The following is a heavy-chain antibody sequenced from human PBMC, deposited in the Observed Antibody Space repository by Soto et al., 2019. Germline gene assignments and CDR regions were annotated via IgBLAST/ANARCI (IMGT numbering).Heavy chain of an antibody. Sequence: QVQLVQSGPEVKKPGASVKVSCKASCNTFASHGFSWVRQSPGQGLEWMGWISGFNGQTNYALKFQGRVTLTTDASTITGYMELSRLSSDDTAVYFCASVEPRCMAVVRDYWGQGTLVTVSS. CDR2: ISGFNGQT. CDR3: ASVEPRCMAVVRDY. CDR1: CNTFASHG. V-gene: IGHV1-18*01. D-gene: IGHD6-19*01. J-gene: IGHJ4*02.